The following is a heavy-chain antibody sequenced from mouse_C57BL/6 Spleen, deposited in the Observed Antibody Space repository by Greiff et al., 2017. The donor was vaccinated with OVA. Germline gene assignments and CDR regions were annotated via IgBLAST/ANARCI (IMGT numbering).Heavy chain of an antibody. V-gene: IGHV14-2*01. J-gene: IGHJ2*01. CDR2: IDPEDDET. Sequence: EVQLQQSGAELVKPGASVKLSCTASGFNIKDYYMHWVKQRTEQGLEWIGRIDPEDDETKYAPKFQGTATITADTYAHTAYLQLSSMTSEDTAVYYGARFDDGYEWGQGTTLTGSS. CDR3: ARFDDGYE. CDR1: GFNIKDYY. D-gene: IGHD2-3*01.